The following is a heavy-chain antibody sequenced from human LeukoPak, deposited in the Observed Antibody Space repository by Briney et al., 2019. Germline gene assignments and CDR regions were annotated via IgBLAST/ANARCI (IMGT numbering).Heavy chain of an antibody. CDR2: IYYSGST. Sequence: SETLSLTCTVSGGSISSSSYYWGWIRQPPGKGLEWIGSIYYSGSTYYNPSLKSRVTISVDTSKNQFSLKLSSVTAADTAVYYCARERPGQLERPHNTVTGHYYYMDVWGKGTTVTISS. V-gene: IGHV4-39*07. CDR1: GGSISSSSYY. D-gene: IGHD1-1*01. J-gene: IGHJ6*03. CDR3: ARERPGQLERPHNTVTGHYYYMDV.